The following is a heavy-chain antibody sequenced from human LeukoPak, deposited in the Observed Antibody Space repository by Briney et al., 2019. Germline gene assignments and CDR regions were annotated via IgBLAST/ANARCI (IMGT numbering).Heavy chain of an antibody. CDR3: AKISLAVAYLKSLDY. CDR1: GFTFSSYG. J-gene: IGHJ4*02. V-gene: IGHV3-30*18. D-gene: IGHD6-19*01. Sequence: PGGSLRLSCAASGFTFSSYGMHWVRQAPGKGLEWVAVISYDGSNKYYADSVKGRFTISRDNSKSTLYLQMNSLGAEDTAVYYCAKISLAVAYLKSLDYWGQGTLVTVSS. CDR2: ISYDGSNK.